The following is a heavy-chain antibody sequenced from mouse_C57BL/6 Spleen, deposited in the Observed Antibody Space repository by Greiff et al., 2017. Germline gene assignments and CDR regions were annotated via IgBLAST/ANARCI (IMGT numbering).Heavy chain of an antibody. J-gene: IGHJ1*03. D-gene: IGHD1-1*01. Sequence: VQLQQSGAELVRPGASVTLSCKASGYTFTDYEMHWVKQTPVHGLEWIGAIDPETGGTAYNQKFKGKAILTADKSSSTAYMELRSLTSEDSAVYYCTRGPNYYGSSFWYFDVWGTGTTVTVSS. CDR1: GYTFTDYE. CDR3: TRGPNYYGSSFWYFDV. V-gene: IGHV1-15*01. CDR2: IDPETGGT.